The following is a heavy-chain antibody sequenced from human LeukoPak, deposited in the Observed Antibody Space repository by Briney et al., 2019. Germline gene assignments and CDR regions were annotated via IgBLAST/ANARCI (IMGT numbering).Heavy chain of an antibody. CDR3: ARQGTVTTRTTGFLIAFDI. V-gene: IGHV4-39*01. J-gene: IGHJ3*02. D-gene: IGHD4-17*01. Sequence: PSETLSLTCTVSGGSISSSSYYWGWIRQPPGKGLEWIGSIYYSGSTYYNPSLKSRVTISVDTSKNQFSLKLSSVTAADTAVYYCARQGTVTTRTTGFLIAFDIWGQGTMVTVSS. CDR2: IYYSGST. CDR1: GGSISSSSYY.